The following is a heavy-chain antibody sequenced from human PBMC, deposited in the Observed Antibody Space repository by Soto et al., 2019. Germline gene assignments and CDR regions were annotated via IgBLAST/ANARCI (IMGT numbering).Heavy chain of an antibody. CDR1: GYTFTSYY. J-gene: IGHJ6*02. CDR2: INPRGGST. Sequence: QVQLVQSGAEVKKPGASVKVSCKASGYTFTSYYMHWVRQAPGQGLEWMGIINPRGGSTSYAQKFQGRVTMTRDTSTSTVYMELSSLRSEDTAVYYCARAYCSSTSCYTGDYYYYYGMDVWGQGTTVTVSS. V-gene: IGHV1-46*01. CDR3: ARAYCSSTSCYTGDYYYYYGMDV. D-gene: IGHD2-2*02.